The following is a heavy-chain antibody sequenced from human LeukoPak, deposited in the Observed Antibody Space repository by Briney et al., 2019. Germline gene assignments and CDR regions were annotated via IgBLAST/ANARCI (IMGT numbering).Heavy chain of an antibody. D-gene: IGHD3-10*01. Sequence: GSLRLSCAASGFTFSDYNMRWIRQAPGKGLEWIGEIYHSGDTNYNPSLKSRLTMSLDKAKNQFSLTLTSVTAADTAVYYCARIYGAFDIWGQGTRVTVSS. V-gene: IGHV4-34*01. J-gene: IGHJ3*02. CDR1: GFTFSDYN. CDR3: ARIYGAFDI. CDR2: IYHSGDT.